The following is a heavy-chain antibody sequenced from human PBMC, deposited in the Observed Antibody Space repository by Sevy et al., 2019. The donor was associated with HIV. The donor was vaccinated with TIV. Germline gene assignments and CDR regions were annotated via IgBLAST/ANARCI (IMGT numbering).Heavy chain of an antibody. V-gene: IGHV3-48*02. CDR2: ISSSSSTI. J-gene: IGHJ3*02. CDR3: AREGVAGMNYDFWSGYYSVGAFDI. CDR1: GFTFSSYS. D-gene: IGHD3-3*01. Sequence: GGSLRLSCAASGFTFSSYSMNWVRQAPGKGLEWVSYISSSSSTIYYADSVKGRFTISRDNAKNSLYLQMNSLRDEDTAVYYCAREGVAGMNYDFWSGYYSVGAFDIWGQGTMVTVSS.